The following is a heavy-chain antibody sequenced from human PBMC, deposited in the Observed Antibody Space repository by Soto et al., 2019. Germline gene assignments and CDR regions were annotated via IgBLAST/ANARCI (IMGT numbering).Heavy chain of an antibody. CDR1: GFTFSSYG. CDR3: ITTYSGTPARPYLDL. V-gene: IGHV3-33*01. J-gene: IGHJ4*02. CDR2: IWYDGSNK. D-gene: IGHD1-26*01. Sequence: PGGSLRLSCAASGFTFSSYGMHWVRQAPGKGLEWVAVIWYDGSNKYYADSVKGRFTISRDNSKNTLYLQMNSLRAEDTAVYYCITTYSGTPARPYLDLWGQGTPVTVSS.